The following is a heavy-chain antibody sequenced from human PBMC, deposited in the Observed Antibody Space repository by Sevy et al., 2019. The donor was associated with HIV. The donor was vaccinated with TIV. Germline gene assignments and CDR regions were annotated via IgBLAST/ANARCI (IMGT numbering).Heavy chain of an antibody. J-gene: IGHJ4*02. Sequence: ASVKVSCKASGDTFTNNYIHWVRQAPGQGLEWMGMVDPSAGNTTYAQKFPGGVTMTRDTSTSILYMDLSSLRSEDTAVYYCVRADPDQHFDSWGQGTLVTVSS. V-gene: IGHV1-46*01. CDR2: VDPSAGNT. CDR3: VRADPDQHFDS. CDR1: GDTFTNNY.